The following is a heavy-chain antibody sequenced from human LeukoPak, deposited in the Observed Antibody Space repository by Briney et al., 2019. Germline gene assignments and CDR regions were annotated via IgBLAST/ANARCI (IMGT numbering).Heavy chain of an antibody. V-gene: IGHV4-59*08. D-gene: IGHD1-26*01. CDR2: MYYTGTT. CDR1: GGSISTYY. CDR3: ARLRGPIAGARAFDY. Sequence: SETLSLTCTVSGGSISTYYWSWIRQPPGKGLEWIGYMYYTGTTNYNPSLKSRVTISVDTSKNQFSLKLSSVTAAHTAVYYCARLRGPIAGARAFDYWGQGTLVTVSS. J-gene: IGHJ4*02.